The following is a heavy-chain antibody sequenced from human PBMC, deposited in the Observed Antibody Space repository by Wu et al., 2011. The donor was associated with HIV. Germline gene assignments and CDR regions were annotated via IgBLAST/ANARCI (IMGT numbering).Heavy chain of an antibody. CDR3: ARDFGGDEDS. D-gene: IGHD2-21*01. J-gene: IGHJ4*02. CDR1: GYTFSNYY. Sequence: QVQLVQSGAEVKKPGASVKVSCKASGYTFSNYYMRWVRQAPGQGLEWMGIINPSGGSTNYAQRFQGRVTMTRDTSTSTVYMELSSLRSEDTAVYYCARDFGGDEDSWGQGTLVTVSS. V-gene: IGHV1-46*01. CDR2: INPSGGST.